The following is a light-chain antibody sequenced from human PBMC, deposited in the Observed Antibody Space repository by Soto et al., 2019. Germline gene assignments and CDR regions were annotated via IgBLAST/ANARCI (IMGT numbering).Light chain of an antibody. CDR1: SSDVGGYNY. J-gene: IGLJ3*02. CDR2: EVS. V-gene: IGLV2-14*01. CDR3: RSYTSSSTNWV. Sequence: QSALTQPASVSGSPGQSITISCTGTSSDVGGYNYVSWYQQHPGKAPKLMIYEVSNRPSGVSNRFSGSKSGNTASLTISGLQAEDEADYYCRSYTSSSTNWVFGGGTKLTVL.